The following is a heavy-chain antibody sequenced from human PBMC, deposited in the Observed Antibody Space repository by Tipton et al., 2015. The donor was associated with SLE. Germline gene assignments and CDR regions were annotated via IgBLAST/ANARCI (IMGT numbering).Heavy chain of an antibody. CDR1: GFTFSSYA. CDR2: IYSGGSST. J-gene: IGHJ3*02. V-gene: IGHV3-23*03. CDR3: AKTEMVRGVTTDAFDI. Sequence: SLRLSCAASGFTFSSYAMSWVRQAPGKGLEWVSVIYSGGSSTYYADSGKGRFTISRDNSKNTLYLQMNSLRAEDTAVYYCAKTEMVRGVTTDAFDIWGQGTMVTVSS. D-gene: IGHD3-10*01.